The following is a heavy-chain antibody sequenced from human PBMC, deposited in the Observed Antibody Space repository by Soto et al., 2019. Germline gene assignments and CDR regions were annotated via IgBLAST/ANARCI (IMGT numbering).Heavy chain of an antibody. D-gene: IGHD1-1*01. J-gene: IGHJ6*02. CDR2: ISYEGSNT. CDR1: RFPFGTYC. V-gene: IGHV3-30-3*01. CDR3: ARVTPGNNLYYFSGLDV. Sequence: RVSRRLSCLASRFPFGTYCIHWVRQAPGKGLQWVALISYEGSNTYYADSVKGRFTISRDNSKNTLYLQMNSLRPEDTGVYFCARVTPGNNLYYFSGLDVWGQGTWVTVFS.